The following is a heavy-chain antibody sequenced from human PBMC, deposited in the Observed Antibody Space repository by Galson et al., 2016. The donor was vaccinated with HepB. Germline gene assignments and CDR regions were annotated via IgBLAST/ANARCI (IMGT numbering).Heavy chain of an antibody. CDR1: GFTFSSYW. D-gene: IGHD6-13*01. J-gene: IGHJ2*01. V-gene: IGHV3-53*01. CDR3: AKGAASGTRYFDL. Sequence: SLRLSCAASGFTFSSYWMSWVRQAPGKGLEWVSVIYSGGTTHYADSVKGRFTISRDNSKNTLYLQMNSLRAEDTAVYYCAKGAASGTRYFDLWGRGTLVTVSS. CDR2: IYSGGTT.